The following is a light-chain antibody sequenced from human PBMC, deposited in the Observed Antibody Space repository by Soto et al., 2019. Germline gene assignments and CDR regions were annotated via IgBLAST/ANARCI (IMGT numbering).Light chain of an antibody. CDR1: QSVSSSY. V-gene: IGKV3-20*01. J-gene: IGKJ3*01. CDR2: GAS. CDR3: QPYWSSPPGAIFT. Sequence: EIVLTQSPGTLSLSPGERATLSCRASQSVSSSYLAWYQQKPGQAPRLLIYGASSRATGIPDRFSGSGSGTDFTLPISRLEPEAFAVDYCQPYWSSPPGAIFTFGPGTKVDIK.